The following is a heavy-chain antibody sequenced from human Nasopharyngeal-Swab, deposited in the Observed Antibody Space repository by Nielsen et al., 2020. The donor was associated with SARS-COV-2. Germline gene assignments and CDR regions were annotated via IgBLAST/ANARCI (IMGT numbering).Heavy chain of an antibody. CDR3: AIGYGDYEWRAFDI. J-gene: IGHJ3*02. CDR2: IYYSGST. V-gene: IGHV4-61*08. D-gene: IGHD4-17*01. Sequence: SETLSLTCTVSGGSISSGDYYWSWIRQPPGKGLEWIGYIYYSGSTNYNPSLKSRVTISVDTSKNQFSLKLSSVTAADTAVYYCAIGYGDYEWRAFDIWGQGTMVTVSS. CDR1: GGSISSGDYY.